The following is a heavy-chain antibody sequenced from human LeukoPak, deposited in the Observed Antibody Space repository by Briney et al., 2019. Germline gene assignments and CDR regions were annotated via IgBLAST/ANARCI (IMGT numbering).Heavy chain of an antibody. Sequence: TSGTLSLTCAVSGGSISSNNWWGWVRQPPGKGLEWIGEIYHSGSPIYNPSLKSRVTISVDKSRNHFSLNLSSVTAADTAVYYCARSQNYYGSGDYWSPGTLVTVSS. V-gene: IGHV4-4*02. J-gene: IGHJ4*02. CDR2: IYHSGSP. CDR1: GGSISSNNW. D-gene: IGHD3-10*01. CDR3: ARSQNYYGSGDY.